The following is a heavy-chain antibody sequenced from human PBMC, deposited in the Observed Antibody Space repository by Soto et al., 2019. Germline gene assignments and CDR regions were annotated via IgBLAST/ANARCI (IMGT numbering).Heavy chain of an antibody. D-gene: IGHD3-22*01. J-gene: IGHJ4*02. CDR2: INHSGST. CDR3: SYDSSGYYARSL. Sequence: SETLSLTCAVYGGSFSGYYWSWIRQPPGKGLEWIGEINHSGSTNYNPSLKSRVTISVDTSKNQFSLKLSSVTAADTAVYYCSYDSSGYYARSLWGQGTLVTVSS. CDR1: GGSFSGYY. V-gene: IGHV4-34*01.